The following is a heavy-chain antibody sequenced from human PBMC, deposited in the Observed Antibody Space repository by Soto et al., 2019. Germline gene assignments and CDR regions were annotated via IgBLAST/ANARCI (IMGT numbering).Heavy chain of an antibody. Sequence: SETLSLTCAVYGGSFSGYYWSWIRQPPGKGLEWIGEINHSGSTNYNPSLKSRVTISVDTSKNQFSLKLSSVTAADTAVYYCARKSRDIVLMVYERYYYYYMDVWGKGTTVTGSS. V-gene: IGHV4-34*01. D-gene: IGHD2-8*01. CDR2: INHSGST. CDR1: GGSFSGYY. J-gene: IGHJ6*03. CDR3: ARKSRDIVLMVYERYYYYYMDV.